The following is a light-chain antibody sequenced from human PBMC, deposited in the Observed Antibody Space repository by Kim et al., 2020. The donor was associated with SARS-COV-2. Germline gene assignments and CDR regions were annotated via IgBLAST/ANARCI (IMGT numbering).Light chain of an antibody. CDR1: QSVSSI. J-gene: IGKJ2*01. CDR3: QQYNNWPPYT. Sequence: VSPGERATLSCRASQSVSSILAWYQQKPGQAPRLLIYGASNRATGIPARFSGSGSGTEFTLTISSLQSEDFAVYYCQQYNNWPPYTFGQGTKLEI. V-gene: IGKV3D-15*01. CDR2: GAS.